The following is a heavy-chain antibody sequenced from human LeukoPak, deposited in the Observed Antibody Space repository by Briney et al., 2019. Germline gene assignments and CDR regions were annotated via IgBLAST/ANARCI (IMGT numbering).Heavy chain of an antibody. CDR3: ARDLYSSGWYVGDYFDY. D-gene: IGHD6-19*01. CDR1: GGTFSSYA. V-gene: IGHV1-69*05. J-gene: IGHJ4*02. Sequence: SVKVSCKASGGTFSSYAISWVRQAPGQGLEWMGRIIPIFGTANYAQKFQGRVTITTDESTSTAYMELSSLRSEDTAVYYCARDLYSSGWYVGDYFDYWGQGTLVTVSS. CDR2: IIPIFGTA.